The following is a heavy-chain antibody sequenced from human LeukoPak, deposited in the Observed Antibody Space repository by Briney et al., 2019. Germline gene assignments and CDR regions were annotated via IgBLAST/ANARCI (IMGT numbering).Heavy chain of an antibody. V-gene: IGHV3-7*01. J-gene: IGHJ5*02. CDR2: INPDGSQT. Sequence: GGSLRLSCAASGFTFSSYWMNWVRQAPGKGLEWVALINPDGSQTNYVDSVKGRLTISRDNAENSLYLQMNSLRAKDTAVYYCARDLGYGALDPWGQGTLVTVSS. CDR3: ARDLGYGALDP. CDR1: GFTFSSYW. D-gene: IGHD4-17*01.